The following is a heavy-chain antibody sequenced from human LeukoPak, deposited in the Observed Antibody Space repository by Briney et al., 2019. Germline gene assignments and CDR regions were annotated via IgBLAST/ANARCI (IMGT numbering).Heavy chain of an antibody. CDR2: FYFSGST. CDR3: ARAGAIATVHLDLDH. J-gene: IGHJ4*02. V-gene: IGHV4-59*11. CDR1: GASISTHY. Sequence: SETLSLTCTVSGASISTHYWSWIRQPPEKGPEWVGDFYFSGSTNYNPSLKSRATISGDTSKNQFSLNLRSVTAADTAVYYCARAGAIATVHLDLDHWGRGTQVTVSS. D-gene: IGHD6-13*01.